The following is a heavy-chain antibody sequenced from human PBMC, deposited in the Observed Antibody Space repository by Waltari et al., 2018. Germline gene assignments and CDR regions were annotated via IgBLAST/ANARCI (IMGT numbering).Heavy chain of an antibody. D-gene: IGHD6-13*01. Sequence: QVQLQESGPGLVKPSQTLSLTCTVSGCSLTSGTYYWSWIRQPAGQGLEWIARIYTSGSTNSRPVIKRRVTISIDTSKSQYSLKLTTVTAADTAVYYCARSSGGSSPRNWYFDLWGRGTLVTVSP. CDR1: GCSLTSGTYY. V-gene: IGHV4-61*02. CDR2: IYTSGST. J-gene: IGHJ2*01. CDR3: ARSSGGSSPRNWYFDL.